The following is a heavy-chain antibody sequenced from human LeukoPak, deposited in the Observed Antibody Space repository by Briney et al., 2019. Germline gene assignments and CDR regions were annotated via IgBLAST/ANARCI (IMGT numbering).Heavy chain of an antibody. J-gene: IGHJ4*02. CDR1: GYSHTELS. D-gene: IGHD3-22*01. Sequence: ASMKVSCKFSGYSHTELSIYWVRQAPGKELAWVGGFDPEEGETIYAQKFQGRLTMTEDTSTDTAYMELSSLRSEDTAVYYCTMGGTGYYYVINYWGQGTLVTVSS. V-gene: IGHV1-24*01. CDR2: FDPEEGET. CDR3: TMGGTGYYYVINY.